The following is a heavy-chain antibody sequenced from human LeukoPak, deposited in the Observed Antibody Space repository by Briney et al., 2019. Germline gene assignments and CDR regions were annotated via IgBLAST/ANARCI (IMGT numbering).Heavy chain of an antibody. Sequence: ASVKVSCKASEYTFTGYYINWVRQAPGQGLEWMGWINPNSGGTNYAQKFQGRVTMTRDTSISTAYMELSSLRSDDTAVYYCVGYSSTSADYWGQGTLVTVSS. V-gene: IGHV1-2*02. J-gene: IGHJ4*02. CDR2: INPNSGGT. CDR3: VGYSSTSADY. D-gene: IGHD6-13*01. CDR1: EYTFTGYY.